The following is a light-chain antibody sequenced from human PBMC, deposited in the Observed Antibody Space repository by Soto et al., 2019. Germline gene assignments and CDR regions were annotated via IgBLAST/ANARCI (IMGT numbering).Light chain of an antibody. J-gene: IGKJ1*01. CDR2: TSS. CDR3: QHYNSYSEA. CDR1: QAVPNN. Sequence: DIHLTQFPSFLSASVGDRVTITCRPSQAVPNNMAWYQQKPGKPPKLLIYTSSSLQSGVSSRFSGSGSGTEFTLTISSLQPDDFATYYCQHYNSYSEAFGQGTKVDIK. V-gene: IGKV1-9*01.